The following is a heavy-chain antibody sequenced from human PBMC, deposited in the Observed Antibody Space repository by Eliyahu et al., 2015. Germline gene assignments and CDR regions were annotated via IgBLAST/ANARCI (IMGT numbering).Heavy chain of an antibody. V-gene: IGHV4-59*01. CDR1: GGSISSYY. J-gene: IGHJ1*01. D-gene: IGHD6-19*01. Sequence: QVQLQESGPGLVKPSXXLSLTXXVXGGSISSYYWXWIRQPPGKGLEWIGYXYXSGSTNYNPSXKSRVTISVDTSKNQFSLKLSSVTAADTAVYYCARMYRNSSGWYGSPAEYFQHWGQGTLVTVSS. CDR2: XYXSGST. CDR3: ARMYRNSSGWYGSPAEYFQH.